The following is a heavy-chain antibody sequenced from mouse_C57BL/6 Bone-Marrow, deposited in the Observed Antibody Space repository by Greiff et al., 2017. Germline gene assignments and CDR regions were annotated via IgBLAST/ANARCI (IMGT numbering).Heavy chain of an antibody. CDR1: GYAFSSSW. CDR3: ASLEGYWRVWFAY. D-gene: IGHD2-3*01. Sequence: QVQLKESGPELVKPGASVKISCKASGYAFSSSWMNWVKQRPGKGLEWIGRIYPGDGDTNDNGKFKGKATLTADQSSSTAYMQLSSLTSEDSAVYFCASLEGYWRVWFAYWGQGTLVTVAT. V-gene: IGHV1-82*01. J-gene: IGHJ3*01. CDR2: IYPGDGDT.